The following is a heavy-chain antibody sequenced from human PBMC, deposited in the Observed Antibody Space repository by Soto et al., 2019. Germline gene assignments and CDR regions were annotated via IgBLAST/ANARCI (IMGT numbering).Heavy chain of an antibody. J-gene: IGHJ4*02. D-gene: IGHD3-3*01. Sequence: QLQLQESGPGLVKPSETLSLTCTVSGGSISSSSYYWGWIRQPPGKGLEWIGSIYYSGSTYYNPSLKSRVTISVDTSKNQFSLKLSSVTAADTAVYYCARHGQRLGFGVALPFDYWGQGTLVTVSS. V-gene: IGHV4-39*01. CDR1: GGSISSSSYY. CDR2: IYYSGST. CDR3: ARHGQRLGFGVALPFDY.